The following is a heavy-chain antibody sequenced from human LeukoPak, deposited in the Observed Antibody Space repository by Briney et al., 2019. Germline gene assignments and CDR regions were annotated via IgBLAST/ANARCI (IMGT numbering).Heavy chain of an antibody. J-gene: IGHJ4*02. Sequence: GGSLRLSCAASGFTFSNAWMNWVRQAPGKGLEWVGRLKSKIDGGTIDYAAPVKGRFTISRDDSKNTLYLQMNRLNSEDTAVYYCATDRKGKTFCNDTNCYTGEDFWGQGTLVTVSS. CDR1: GFTFSNAW. D-gene: IGHD2-2*02. CDR2: LKSKIDGGTI. CDR3: ATDRKGKTFCNDTNCYTGEDF. V-gene: IGHV3-15*01.